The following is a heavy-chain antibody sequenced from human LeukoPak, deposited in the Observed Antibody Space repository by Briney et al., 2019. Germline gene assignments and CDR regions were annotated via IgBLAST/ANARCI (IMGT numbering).Heavy chain of an antibody. Sequence: SVKVSCKASGGTFTSYAISWVRQAPGQGLEWMGGIIPIFGTANYAQKFQGRVTITADESTSTAYMELSSLRSEDTAVYYCARSGLYVVRYGMDVWGQGTTVTVSS. J-gene: IGHJ6*02. CDR2: IIPIFGTA. D-gene: IGHD2-8*01. CDR1: GGTFTSYA. CDR3: ARSGLYVVRYGMDV. V-gene: IGHV1-69*13.